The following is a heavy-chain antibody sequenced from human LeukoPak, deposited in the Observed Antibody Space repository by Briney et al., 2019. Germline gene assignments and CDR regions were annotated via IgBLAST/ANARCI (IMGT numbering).Heavy chain of an antibody. Sequence: SETLSLTCTVSGGSISSYYWSWIRQPAGKGLEWIGRIYTSGSTNYNPSLKSRVTMSVDTSKNQFSLKLSSVTAADTAVYYCAREGSRLGELSYNWFDPWGQGTLVTVSS. CDR3: AREGSRLGELSYNWFDP. J-gene: IGHJ5*02. CDR1: GGSISSYY. V-gene: IGHV4-4*07. CDR2: IYTSGST. D-gene: IGHD3-16*02.